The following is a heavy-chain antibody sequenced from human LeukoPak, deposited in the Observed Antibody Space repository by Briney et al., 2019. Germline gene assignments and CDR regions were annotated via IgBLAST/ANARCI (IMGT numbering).Heavy chain of an antibody. CDR1: GFTFSDYY. J-gene: IGHJ4*02. Sequence: RGTLRLSCAASGFTFSDYYMSWIRQAPGKGLEWVSYISSSSSCTNKADFVKGRFTISRDNAKNSLYLQMISLRAEDTAVYYCARETLVRGVFSYQYWGQGTLVTVSS. CDR3: ARETLVRGVFSYQY. V-gene: IGHV3-11*06. CDR2: ISSSSSCT. D-gene: IGHD3-10*01.